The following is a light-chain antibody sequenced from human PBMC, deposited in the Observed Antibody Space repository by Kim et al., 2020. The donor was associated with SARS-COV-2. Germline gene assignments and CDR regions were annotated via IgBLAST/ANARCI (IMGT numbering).Light chain of an antibody. CDR3: QQYEHSPWT. V-gene: IGKV3-20*01. J-gene: IGKJ1*01. CDR1: QSVSSMY. CDR2: GAS. Sequence: IVLTQSLGALSLSPGERATLSCRASQSVSSMYLAWYQQKPGQAPRLLIYGASSRATGIPDRFSGSGSGTDFTLTISRLEPEDCAVYYCQQYEHSPWTFGQGTKVDIK.